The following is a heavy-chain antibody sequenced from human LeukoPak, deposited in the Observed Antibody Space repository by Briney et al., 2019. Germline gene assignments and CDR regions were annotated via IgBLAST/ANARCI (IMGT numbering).Heavy chain of an antibody. J-gene: IGHJ6*02. V-gene: IGHV1-8*01. CDR1: GYTFTSYD. D-gene: IGHD4-17*01. Sequence: ASVKVSCKASGYTFTSYDINWVRQAAGQGLEWMGWMNPNSGNTGYAQKFQGRVTMTRNTSISTAYMELSSLRSEDTAVYYCARHGGYGDYWAYGMDVWGQGTTVTVSS. CDR3: ARHGGYGDYWAYGMDV. CDR2: MNPNSGNT.